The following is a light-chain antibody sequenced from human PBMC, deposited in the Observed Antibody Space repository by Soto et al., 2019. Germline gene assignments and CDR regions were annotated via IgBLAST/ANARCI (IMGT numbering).Light chain of an antibody. CDR3: AAWDGSLNTVV. Sequence: QSVLTQPPSASGTPGQRVTISCSGSGSSIGTNTVNWYRQLPGTTTKLLIYGDNQRPSGVTDRFSGSKSGTSASLAISGLHAEDEAEYYCAAWDGSLNTVVFGGGTKLTVL. CDR1: GSSIGTNT. CDR2: GDN. V-gene: IGLV1-44*01. J-gene: IGLJ2*01.